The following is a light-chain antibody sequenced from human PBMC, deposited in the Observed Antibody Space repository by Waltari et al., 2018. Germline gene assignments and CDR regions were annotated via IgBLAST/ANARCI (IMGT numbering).Light chain of an antibody. CDR2: RFF. CDR3: MQGTHWPYT. CDR1: QSLVHSDGNTH. J-gene: IGKJ2*01. Sequence: EVVMTQSPLSLPVTLGQPASISCKSSQSLVHSDGNTHLNWFQQRPGQSPTATFCRFFXRESGVPXXFSGSGSGTDFTLKISXVEAEDVGVYYCMQGTHWPYTFGQGTRLDIK. V-gene: IGKV2-30*02.